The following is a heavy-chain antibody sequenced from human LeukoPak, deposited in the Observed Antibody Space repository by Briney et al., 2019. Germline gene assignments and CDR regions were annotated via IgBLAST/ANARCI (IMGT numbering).Heavy chain of an antibody. CDR3: ARRPIGSYYGFDD. J-gene: IGHJ4*02. V-gene: IGHV5-51*01. D-gene: IGHD1-26*01. Sequence: PGESLKLSCEGSGYSFTNYWIGWVRQMPGKGLEWVGIIYPGDSDTRYSPSFQGQVTISADKSISTACLQWSSLKASDTAMYYCARRPIGSYYGFDDWGRGTLVTVSS. CDR1: GYSFTNYW. CDR2: IYPGDSDT.